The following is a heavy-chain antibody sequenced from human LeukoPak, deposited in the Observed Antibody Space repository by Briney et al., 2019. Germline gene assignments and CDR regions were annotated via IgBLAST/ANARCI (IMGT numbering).Heavy chain of an antibody. CDR2: IKGDGSST. CDR3: ARDGYSFGHDFDY. J-gene: IGHJ4*02. V-gene: IGHV3-74*01. Sequence: GGFLRLSCAASGFTFSSYWMHWVRHTPGKGLVWVSRIKGDGSSTSYADSVKGRFTISRDNAKNTLYLQMNSLRAEDTAVYYCARDGYSFGHDFDYWGQGTLVTVSS. CDR1: GFTFSSYW. D-gene: IGHD5-18*01.